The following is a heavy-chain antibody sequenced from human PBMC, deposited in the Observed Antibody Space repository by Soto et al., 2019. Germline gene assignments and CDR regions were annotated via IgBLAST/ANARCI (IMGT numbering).Heavy chain of an antibody. Sequence: SETLSLTCTVSGGSISSYYWSWIRQPPGKGLEWIGYIYYSGSTNYNPSLKSRVTISVDTSKNQFSLKLSSVTAADTAVYFCARAPGYSYGYLDYWGQGTLVTSPQ. V-gene: IGHV4-59*01. CDR1: GGSISSYY. D-gene: IGHD5-18*01. CDR3: ARAPGYSYGYLDY. CDR2: IYYSGST. J-gene: IGHJ4*02.